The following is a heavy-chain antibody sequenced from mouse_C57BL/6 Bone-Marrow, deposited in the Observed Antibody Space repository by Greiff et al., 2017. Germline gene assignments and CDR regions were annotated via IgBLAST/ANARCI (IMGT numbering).Heavy chain of an antibody. CDR3: ARLHYGSSYEYYAMDY. CDR1: GYTFTDSY. V-gene: IGHV1-19*01. D-gene: IGHD1-1*01. J-gene: IGHJ4*01. CDR2: INPHNGGT. Sequence: FQLQQSGPVLVKPGASVKISCKASGYTFTDSYMNWVKQSHGKSLEWIGVINPHNGGTSYNQKFKGKATLTVDNSSSTAYMELNSLTSEDSAVYYCARLHYGSSYEYYAMDYWGQGTSVTVSS.